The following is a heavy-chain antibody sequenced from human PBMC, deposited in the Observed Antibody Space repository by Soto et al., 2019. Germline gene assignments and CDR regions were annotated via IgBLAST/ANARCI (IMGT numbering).Heavy chain of an antibody. D-gene: IGHD1-20*01. CDR1: GLSFSVST. V-gene: IGHV3-23*01. J-gene: IGHJ4*02. CDR3: ATVHNPSRSFNY. CDR2: TVLSGSTT. Sequence: GGSLRLSCVASGLSFSVSTMTWVRQAPGKGLEWVSTTVLSGSTTYYGDSVKGRFTVSRDNSRNTLDLQMSSLRAEDTAVYYCATVHNPSRSFNYWGRGTLVTVSS.